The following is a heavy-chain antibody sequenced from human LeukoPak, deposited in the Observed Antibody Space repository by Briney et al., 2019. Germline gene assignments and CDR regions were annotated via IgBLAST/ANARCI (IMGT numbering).Heavy chain of an antibody. CDR2: IYYSGST. D-gene: IGHD3-22*01. V-gene: IGHV4-39*01. J-gene: IGHJ4*02. CDR1: GGSISSSSYY. CDR3: ARQKNRGHYYDSSGYRYFDY. Sequence: TSETLSLTCTVSGGSISSSSYYWGWIRQPPGKGLEWIGSIYYSGSTYYNPSLKSRVTISVDTSKNQFSLKLSSVTAADTAVYYCARQKNRGHYYDSSGYRYFDYWGQGTLVTVSS.